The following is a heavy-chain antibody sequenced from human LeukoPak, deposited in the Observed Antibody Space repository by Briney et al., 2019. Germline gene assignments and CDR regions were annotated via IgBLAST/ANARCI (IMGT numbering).Heavy chain of an antibody. CDR1: GFTFSSYE. V-gene: IGHV3-48*03. J-gene: IGHJ4*02. Sequence: GGSLRLSCAASGFTFSSYEMNWVRQAPGKGLEWVPYISSSGSSIYYADSVKGRFTISRDNAKNSLYLQMNSLRAEDTAVYYCARVEGSPLFGYFDYWGQGTLVTVSS. D-gene: IGHD2-21*01. CDR2: ISSSGSSI. CDR3: ARVEGSPLFGYFDY.